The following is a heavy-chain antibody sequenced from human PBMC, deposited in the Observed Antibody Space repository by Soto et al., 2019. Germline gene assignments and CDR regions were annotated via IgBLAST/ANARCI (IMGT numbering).Heavy chain of an antibody. Sequence: EVQLLESGGGLVQPGGSLRLSCAASGFTFSSYAMSWVRQAPGKGLEWVSAISGSGGSTYYADSVKGRFTISRDNSKNTLYLQMNSLRAEDTAVYYCAKVQMRDCSGGSCYSDFDYWGQGTLVTVSS. D-gene: IGHD2-15*01. CDR2: ISGSGGST. V-gene: IGHV3-23*01. J-gene: IGHJ4*02. CDR1: GFTFSSYA. CDR3: AKVQMRDCSGGSCYSDFDY.